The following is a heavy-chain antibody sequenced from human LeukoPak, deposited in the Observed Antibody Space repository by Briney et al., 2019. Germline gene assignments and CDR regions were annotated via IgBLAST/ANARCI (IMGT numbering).Heavy chain of an antibody. CDR2: IKEDGSEK. CDR1: GFTFSSYW. J-gene: IGHJ3*02. D-gene: IGHD2-15*01. CDR3: AREAMVVKEGDAFDI. Sequence: GGSLRLSCAASGFTFSSYWMSWVRQAPGKGLEWVANIKEDGSEKYYVDSVKGRFTISRDNAKNTLYLQMNSLRAEDTAVYYCAREAMVVKEGDAFDIWGQGTMVTVSS. V-gene: IGHV3-7*03.